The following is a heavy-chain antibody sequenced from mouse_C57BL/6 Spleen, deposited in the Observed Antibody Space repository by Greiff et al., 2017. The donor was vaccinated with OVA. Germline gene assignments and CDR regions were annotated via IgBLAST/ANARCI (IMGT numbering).Heavy chain of an antibody. J-gene: IGHJ1*03. D-gene: IGHD1-3*01. Sequence: EVKVVESEGGLVQPGSSMKLSCTASGFTFSDYYMAWVRQVPEKGLEWVANINYDGSSTYYLDSLKSRFIISRDNAKNILYLQMSSLKSEDTATYYCARERGSYGYFDVWGTGTTVTVSS. CDR3: ARERGSYGYFDV. CDR2: INYDGSST. V-gene: IGHV5-16*01. CDR1: GFTFSDYY.